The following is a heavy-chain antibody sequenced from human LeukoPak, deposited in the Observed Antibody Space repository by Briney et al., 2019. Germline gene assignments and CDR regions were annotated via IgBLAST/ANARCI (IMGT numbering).Heavy chain of an antibody. CDR1: GFTFSSYA. Sequence: GGSLRLSCAASGFTFSSYAMSWVRQAPGKGLEWVANIKQDGSEKYYVDSVKGRFTISRDNAKNSLYLQMNSLRAEDTAVYYCARDRLELSRKHYYYYMDVWGKGTTVTVSS. V-gene: IGHV3-7*01. J-gene: IGHJ6*03. D-gene: IGHD1-7*01. CDR3: ARDRLELSRKHYYYYMDV. CDR2: IKQDGSEK.